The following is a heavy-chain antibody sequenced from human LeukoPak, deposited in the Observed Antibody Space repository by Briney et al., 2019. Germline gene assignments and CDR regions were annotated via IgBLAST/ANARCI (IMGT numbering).Heavy chain of an antibody. Sequence: SETLSLTCTVSGGSISNSDYYWSWIRQPAGTGLEWIGRIYTSGSTNYNPSLKSRVTISVDTSKNQFSLKLSSVTAADTAVYYCARDLDYYDSSGSPGVAFDYWGQGTLVTVSS. CDR3: ARDLDYYDSSGSPGVAFDY. V-gene: IGHV4-61*02. D-gene: IGHD3-22*01. CDR1: GGSISNSDYY. J-gene: IGHJ4*02. CDR2: IYTSGST.